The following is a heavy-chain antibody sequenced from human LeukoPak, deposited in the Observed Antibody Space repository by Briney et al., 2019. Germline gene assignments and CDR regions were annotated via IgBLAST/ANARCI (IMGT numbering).Heavy chain of an antibody. V-gene: IGHV1-69*13. Sequence: ASVKVSCKASGYTFTGYYMHWVRQAPGQGLEWMGGIIPIFGTANYAQKFQGRVTITADESTSTAYMELSSLRSEDTAVYYCARVRGSGSYRYNWFDPWGQGTLVTVSS. CDR2: IIPIFGTA. D-gene: IGHD3-10*01. J-gene: IGHJ5*02. CDR3: ARVRGSGSYRYNWFDP. CDR1: GYTFTGYY.